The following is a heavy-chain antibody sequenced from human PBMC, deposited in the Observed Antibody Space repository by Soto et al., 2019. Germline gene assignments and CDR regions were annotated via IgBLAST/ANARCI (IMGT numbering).Heavy chain of an antibody. V-gene: IGHV4-39*07. CDR1: GDSITNSNYY. D-gene: IGHD6-25*01. J-gene: IGHJ5*02. Sequence: PSETLSLTCTVSGDSITNSNYYWGWFRQPPGKGLEWIASINHSGSTNYNPSLKSRVTISVDTSKNQFSLKLSSVTAADTAVYYCARAALRNWFDPWGQGTLVTVSS. CDR3: ARAALRNWFDP. CDR2: INHSGST.